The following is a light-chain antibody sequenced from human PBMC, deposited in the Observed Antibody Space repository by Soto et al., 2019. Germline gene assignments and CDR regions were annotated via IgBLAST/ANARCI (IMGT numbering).Light chain of an antibody. V-gene: IGKV1-5*03. J-gene: IGKJ2*03. Sequence: DIPMTQSPASLSASVGDRVTITCRASQNIGSWLAWYQQKPGKAPNLLIYQASTLQSGVPSRFSGDGSGTEFTLTINRLELDDFATYYCQQSTGDSQSFGQGTKLEIK. CDR3: QQSTGDSQS. CDR1: QNIGSW. CDR2: QAS.